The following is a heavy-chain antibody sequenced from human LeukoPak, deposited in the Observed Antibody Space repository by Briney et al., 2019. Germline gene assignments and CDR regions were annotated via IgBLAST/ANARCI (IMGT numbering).Heavy chain of an antibody. CDR2: IYPGDSDT. J-gene: IGHJ4*02. CDR3: ARASGSGTYSAFDY. CDR1: GYSFASYW. Sequence: GESLKISCKGFGYSFASYWIGWVRQMPGKGLEWMGIIYPGDSDTRYSPSFQGQVTISADKSVSTAYLQWNSLKASDTAMYYCARASGSGTYSAFDYWGQGTLVTVSS. V-gene: IGHV5-51*01. D-gene: IGHD3-10*01.